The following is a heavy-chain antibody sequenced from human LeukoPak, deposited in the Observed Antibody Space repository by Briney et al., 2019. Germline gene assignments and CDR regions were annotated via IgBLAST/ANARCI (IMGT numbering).Heavy chain of an antibody. CDR1: GFTVSSNY. Sequence: PGGSLRLSCAASGFTVSSNYMSWVRQAPGKGLEWVSVIYSGGSTYYADSVKGRFTISRDNSKNTLYLQMNSLRAEDTAVYYCAKDRSGGSIDYWGQGTLVTVSS. D-gene: IGHD2-15*01. CDR2: IYSGGST. V-gene: IGHV3-66*01. CDR3: AKDRSGGSIDY. J-gene: IGHJ4*02.